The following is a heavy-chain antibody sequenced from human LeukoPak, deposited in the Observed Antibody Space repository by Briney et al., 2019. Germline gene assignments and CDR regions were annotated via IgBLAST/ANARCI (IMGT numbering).Heavy chain of an antibody. CDR3: AREMKIGRFDAFDI. V-gene: IGHV1-2*06. CDR2: INPISGGT. D-gene: IGHD2/OR15-2a*01. J-gene: IGHJ3*02. Sequence: ASVKVSCKASGYTFTVYYMHWVRQAPGQGLEWIGRINPISGGTNYAQKFQGRVTMTGDTSISTAYMELSRLRSDDTAVYYCAREMKIGRFDAFDIWGQGTMVTVSS. CDR1: GYTFTVYY.